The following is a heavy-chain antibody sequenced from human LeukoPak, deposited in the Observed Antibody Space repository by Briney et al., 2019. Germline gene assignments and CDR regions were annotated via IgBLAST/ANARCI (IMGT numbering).Heavy chain of an antibody. CDR3: ARPSRVDTVTTWGLGYYFDY. V-gene: IGHV3-7*03. CDR1: AFIFSGHW. Sequence: PGGSLRLSCEGSAFIFSGHWMNWVRQTPGKGLEWVASIKEDGSERQYVDSVKGRFSISRDNTKGSLFFQLNSLRAEDTAVYYCARPSRVDTVTTWGLGYYFDYWGQGTLVTVSS. J-gene: IGHJ4*02. D-gene: IGHD4-17*01. CDR2: IKEDGSER.